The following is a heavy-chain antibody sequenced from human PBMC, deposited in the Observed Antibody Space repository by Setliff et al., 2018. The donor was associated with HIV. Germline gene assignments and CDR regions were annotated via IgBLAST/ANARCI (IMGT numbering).Heavy chain of an antibody. Sequence: SETLSLTCAVSGGSISSNNWWSWVRQPPGKGLEWIGEICHSGSTNYNPSLKSRVSISVDKSKNQFSLKLSSVTAADTAVYYCARGWGWNDDESSGRPQYAFDIWGQGTMVTVSS. J-gene: IGHJ3*02. CDR3: ARGWGWNDDESSGRPQYAFDI. CDR2: ICHSGST. D-gene: IGHD3-22*01. CDR1: GGSISSNNW. V-gene: IGHV4-4*02.